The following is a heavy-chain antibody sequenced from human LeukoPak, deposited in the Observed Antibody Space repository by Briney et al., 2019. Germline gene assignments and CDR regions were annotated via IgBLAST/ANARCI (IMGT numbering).Heavy chain of an antibody. CDR1: GFSISRYS. Sequence: GGSLRLSCAASGFSISRYSMNWVRQAPGKGLEWVSSISSWSSYIYYADSVKGRFTISRDNGKNSLYLQMNSLRAEGTAVYYCARKGYYASSGYLGYFQHWGQGTLVTVSS. CDR2: ISSWSSYI. V-gene: IGHV3-21*01. CDR3: ARKGYYASSGYLGYFQH. J-gene: IGHJ1*01. D-gene: IGHD3-22*01.